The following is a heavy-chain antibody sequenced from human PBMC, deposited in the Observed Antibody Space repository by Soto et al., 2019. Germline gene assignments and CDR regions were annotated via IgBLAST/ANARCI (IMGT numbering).Heavy chain of an antibody. V-gene: IGHV3-23*01. CDR1: EFNFSSYA. D-gene: IGHD3-22*01. CDR3: AKAGIGGDSSGYYFPSPFPFDY. Sequence: PGGSMRLSCAASEFNFSSYAVSWVRQAPGKGLEWVSAISGSGGSTYYADSVKGRFTISRDNSKNTLYLQMNSLRAEDTAVYYCAKAGIGGDSSGYYFPSPFPFDYWGQGTLVTVSS. J-gene: IGHJ4*02. CDR2: ISGSGGST.